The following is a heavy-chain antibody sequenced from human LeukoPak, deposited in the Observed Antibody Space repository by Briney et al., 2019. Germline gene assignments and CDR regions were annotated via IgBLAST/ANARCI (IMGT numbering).Heavy chain of an antibody. CDR1: GFTFSSYS. CDR3: ARDRDGHYFDY. Sequence: GGSLRLSCAASGFTFSSYSMNWVRQAPGKGLEWVSSISSSSSYIYCADSVKGRLTISRDNAKNSLYLQMNSLRAEDTAVYYCARDRDGHYFDYWGQGTLVTVSS. V-gene: IGHV3-21*01. J-gene: IGHJ4*02. CDR2: ISSSSSYI. D-gene: IGHD2-21*01.